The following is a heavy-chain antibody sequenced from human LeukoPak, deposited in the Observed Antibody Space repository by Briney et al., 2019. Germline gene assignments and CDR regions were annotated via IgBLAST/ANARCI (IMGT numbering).Heavy chain of an antibody. CDR2: IYPGDSDT. CDR1: GYSFTSYW. D-gene: IGHD3-22*01. V-gene: IGHV5-51*01. CDR3: ARHRFLGYCYDSSGYFLDY. Sequence: GESLKISCKGSGYSFTSYWIGWVRQMPGKGLEWMGIIYPGDSDTRYSPSFQGQVTISADKSISTAYLQWSSLKASDTAMYYCARHRFLGYCYDSSGYFLDYWGQGTLVTVSS. J-gene: IGHJ4*02.